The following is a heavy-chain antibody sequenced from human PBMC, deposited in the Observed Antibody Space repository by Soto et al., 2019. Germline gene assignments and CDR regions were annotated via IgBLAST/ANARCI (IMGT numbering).Heavy chain of an antibody. V-gene: IGHV3-7*05. J-gene: IGHJ5*02. D-gene: IGHD6-13*01. CDR3: ARATIPAADAGWDL. Sequence: GGSLRLSCAASGFSFSNFWMTWVRQAPGKGLEWVANIKQEGFERYYVDSVRGRFTISRDNANNSLVLQMHNLKAEDTAVYYCARATIPAADAGWDLWGQGTLVTVSS. CDR1: GFSFSNFW. CDR2: IKQEGFER.